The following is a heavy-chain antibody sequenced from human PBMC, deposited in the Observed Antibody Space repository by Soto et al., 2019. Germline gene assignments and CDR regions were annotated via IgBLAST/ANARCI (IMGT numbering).Heavy chain of an antibody. CDR3: ATDKTHFYYYHGMDV. D-gene: IGHD3-10*01. V-gene: IGHV3-53*01. CDR1: GINVSSNF. J-gene: IGHJ6*02. Sequence: EVKVDDSGGGLIHPGGSLRLSCEVSGINVSSNFMTWVRQAPGKGLEWVSVMFRGGSTNYAESVKGRFTVSRDNAKNTMYLHMDSLRVEDTATYFCATDKTHFYYYHGMDVWGQGTTVTV. CDR2: MFRGGST.